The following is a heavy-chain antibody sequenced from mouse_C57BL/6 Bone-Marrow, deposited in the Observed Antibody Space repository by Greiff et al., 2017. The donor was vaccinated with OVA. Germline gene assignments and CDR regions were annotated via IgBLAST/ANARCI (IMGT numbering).Heavy chain of an antibody. V-gene: IGHV1-55*01. CDR1: GYTFTSYW. Sequence: QVQLKQPGAELVKPGASVKMSCKASGYTFTSYWITWVKQRPGQGLEWIGDIYPGSGSTNYNEKFKSKATLTVDTSSSTAYMQLSSLTSEDSAVYYCARGDRLAGTWFAYWGQGTLVTVSA. D-gene: IGHD3-3*01. J-gene: IGHJ3*01. CDR2: IYPGSGST. CDR3: ARGDRLAGTWFAY.